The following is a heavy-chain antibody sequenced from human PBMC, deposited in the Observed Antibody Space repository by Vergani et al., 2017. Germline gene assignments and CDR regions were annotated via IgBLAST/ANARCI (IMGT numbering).Heavy chain of an antibody. CDR2: IHHSGST. Sequence: QVQLQESGPGLVKPPGTLSLTCAVFGDSVSSGKWWSWVRQPPGKGLEWIGEIHHSGSTNYNPSLKSRVTISIDKSKNQFSLKLTSVTAADTAFYYCGRVADFYGLGSRLLDLWGQGILVTVSS. V-gene: IGHV4-4*03. CDR1: GDSVSSGKW. J-gene: IGHJ5*02. D-gene: IGHD3-10*01. CDR3: GRVADFYGLGSRLLDL.